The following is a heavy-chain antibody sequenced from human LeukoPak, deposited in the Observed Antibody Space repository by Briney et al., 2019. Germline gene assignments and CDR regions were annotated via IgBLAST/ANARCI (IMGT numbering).Heavy chain of an antibody. J-gene: IGHJ4*02. CDR2: IWYDGSNK. Sequence: PGGSLRLSCAASGFTFSSYGMHWVRQAPGKGLEWVAVIWYDGSNKYYADSVKGRFTISRDNSKNTLYLQMNSLRAEDTAVYYCARDGDSPPGDYWGQGTLVTVSS. CDR1: GFTFSSYG. D-gene: IGHD4-17*01. V-gene: IGHV3-33*01. CDR3: ARDGDSPPGDY.